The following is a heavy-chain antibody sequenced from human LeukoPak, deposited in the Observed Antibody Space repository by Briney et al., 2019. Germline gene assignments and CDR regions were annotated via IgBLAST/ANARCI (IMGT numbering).Heavy chain of an antibody. V-gene: IGHV4-39*07. CDR1: GGSISSSSYY. CDR2: IYYSGST. Sequence: SETLSLTCTVSGGSISSSSYYWGWIRQPPGKGLEWIGSIYYSGSTYYNPSLKSRVTISVDTSKNQFSLKLSSVTAADTAVYYCARGPGRVRRITMIVRGPFDIWGQGTMVTVSS. J-gene: IGHJ3*02. D-gene: IGHD3-22*01. CDR3: ARGPGRVRRITMIVRGPFDI.